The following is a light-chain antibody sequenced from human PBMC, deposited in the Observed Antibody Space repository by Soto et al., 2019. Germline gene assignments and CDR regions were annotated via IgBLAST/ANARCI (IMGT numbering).Light chain of an antibody. CDR2: EVS. CDR3: NSYGSTSTRYV. Sequence: QSALTQPASVSGSPGQSITISCTGTSSDVGGYNHVSWYQQHPGKAPKLMIYEVSNRPSGVSNRFSGSKSGNTASLTISGLQAEDEADYFCNSYGSTSTRYVFGTGTKVTVL. V-gene: IGLV2-14*01. J-gene: IGLJ1*01. CDR1: SSDVGGYNH.